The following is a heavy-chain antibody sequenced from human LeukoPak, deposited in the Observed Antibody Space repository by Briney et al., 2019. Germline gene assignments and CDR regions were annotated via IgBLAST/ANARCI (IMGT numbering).Heavy chain of an antibody. Sequence: GGSLRLSCAASGFTFSSYSMNWVRQAPGKGLEWVSSISSSSSNIYYADSVKGRFTISRDNAKNSLYLQMNSLRAEDTAVYYCARSEHYDILTGYFPFDYWGQGTLVTVSS. J-gene: IGHJ4*02. D-gene: IGHD3-9*01. CDR3: ARSEHYDILTGYFPFDY. CDR2: ISSSSSNI. CDR1: GFTFSSYS. V-gene: IGHV3-21*01.